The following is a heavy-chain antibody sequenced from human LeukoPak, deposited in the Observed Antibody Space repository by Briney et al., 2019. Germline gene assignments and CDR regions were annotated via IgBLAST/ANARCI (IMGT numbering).Heavy chain of an antibody. CDR1: GFTFSSYG. D-gene: IGHD6-19*01. CDR2: INWNGGST. V-gene: IGHV3-20*04. Sequence: GGSLRLSCAASGFTFSSYGMHWVRQAPGKGLEWVSTINWNGGSTGYADSVKGRFTISRDNAKNSLYLQMNSLRAEDTALYYCARVSDISVAAYFDYWGQGTLVTVSS. CDR3: ARVSDISVAAYFDY. J-gene: IGHJ4*02.